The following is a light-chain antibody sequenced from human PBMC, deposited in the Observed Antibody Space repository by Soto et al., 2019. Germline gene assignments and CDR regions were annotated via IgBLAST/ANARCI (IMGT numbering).Light chain of an antibody. V-gene: IGKV4-1*01. CDR1: QSVLYSSNNKNY. CDR3: QQYYSTPPLFT. CDR2: WAS. J-gene: IGKJ3*01. Sequence: DIVMTQSPDSLAVSLGERATINCKSSQSVLYSSNNKNYLAWYQQKPGQPPKLLIYWASTRESGVPDRFSGSGSGTDFTLTISSLQAEYVAVYYCQQYYSTPPLFTFGPGTKVDIK.